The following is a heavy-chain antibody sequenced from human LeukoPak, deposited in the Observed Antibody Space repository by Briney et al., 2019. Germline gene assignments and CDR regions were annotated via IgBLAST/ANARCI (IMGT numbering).Heavy chain of an antibody. Sequence: SETLSLTCSVSGYSISSAYYWGWIRQPPGKGLEWIGTMYHSGSTNYNPSLKSRVTISVDTSKNQFSLKLSSVTAADTAVYYCARGALLWFGDRMEYYFDYWGQGTLLTVSS. V-gene: IGHV4-38-2*02. CDR3: ARGALLWFGDRMEYYFDY. CDR1: GYSISSAYY. D-gene: IGHD3-10*01. J-gene: IGHJ4*02. CDR2: MYHSGST.